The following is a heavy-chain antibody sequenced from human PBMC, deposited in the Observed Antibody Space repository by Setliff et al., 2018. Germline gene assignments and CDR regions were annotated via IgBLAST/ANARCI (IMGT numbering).Heavy chain of an antibody. V-gene: IGHV1-18*01. CDR1: GYTFTDYG. J-gene: IGHJ4*02. CDR2: ISGHTGNT. D-gene: IGHD2-2*01. CDR3: SRLVRYCTATSCQRLSGGEF. Sequence: GASVKVSCKASGYTFTDYGITWVRQAPGQGLEWMGWISGHTGNTYCAHRFQGRVTLTTDTSTGTAYMELSSLTFDDTAVYFCSRLVRYCTATSCQRLSGGEFWGQGTLVTVSS.